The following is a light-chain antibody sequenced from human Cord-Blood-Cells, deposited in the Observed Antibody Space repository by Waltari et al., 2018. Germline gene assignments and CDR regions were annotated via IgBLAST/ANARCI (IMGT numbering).Light chain of an antibody. J-gene: IGLJ1*01. CDR3: SSYTSSSTLV. V-gene: IGLV2-14*01. CDR1: SSDVGGYKY. CDR2: DVS. Sequence: QSALTQPASVSGSPGQSITISCTGTSSDVGGYKYVSWYQQHPGKAPKPMIYDVSNRPSGVSNRFSGSKSGNTASLTISGLQAEDEADYYCSSYTSSSTLVFGTGTKVTVL.